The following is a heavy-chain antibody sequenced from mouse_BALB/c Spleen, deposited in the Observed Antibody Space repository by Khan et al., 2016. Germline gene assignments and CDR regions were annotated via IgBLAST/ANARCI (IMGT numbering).Heavy chain of an antibody. CDR2: ISIYYDNT. CDR1: GYTFTDYA. CDR3: ARSDYDGRCAY. Sequence: QVQLQQSGPELVRPGESVKISCKGSGYTFTDYAMHWVKQSHAKSLEWIGVISIYYDNTNYNQKVKRKATMTADKASSTAYVDLARLTSEDSAIRYGARSDYDGRCAYWGQGTLVTVSA. J-gene: IGHJ3*01. V-gene: IGHV1S137*01. D-gene: IGHD2-4*01.